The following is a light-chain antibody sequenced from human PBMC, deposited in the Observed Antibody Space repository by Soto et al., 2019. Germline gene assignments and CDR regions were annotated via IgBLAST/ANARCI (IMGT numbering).Light chain of an antibody. CDR2: GAS. V-gene: IGKV3-15*01. CDR1: QSVSSS. CDR3: QQHANWPLT. J-gene: IGKJ4*01. Sequence: EVVLTQAQANLSGSPGARAPLSCRASQSVSSSLAWYQQKPGQAPRLLIYGASTRAAGIPARFSGSGSGTDFTLTITSLEPEDFAVYYCQQHANWPLTFGGGTKVDIK.